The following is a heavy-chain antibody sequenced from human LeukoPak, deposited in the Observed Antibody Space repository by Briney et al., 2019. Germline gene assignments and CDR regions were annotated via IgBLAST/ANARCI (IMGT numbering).Heavy chain of an antibody. J-gene: IGHJ6*03. V-gene: IGHV4-61*02. CDR1: GGSISSGSYY. D-gene: IGHD2-15*01. CDR2: IYTSGST. Sequence: PSETLSLTCTVSGGSISSGSYYWSWIRQPAGKGLEWLGRIYTSGSTNYNPSLKSRVTISVDTSKNQFSLKLSSVTAADTAVYYCARDQRYCSGGSCLYYYYMDVWGKGTTVTVSS. CDR3: ARDQRYCSGGSCLYYYYMDV.